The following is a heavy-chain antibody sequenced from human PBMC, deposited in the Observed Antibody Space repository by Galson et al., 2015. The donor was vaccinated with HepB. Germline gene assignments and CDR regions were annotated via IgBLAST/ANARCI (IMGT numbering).Heavy chain of an antibody. Sequence: LSLTCTVSGGSISSYYWSWIRQPPGKGLEWIGYIYYSGSTNYNPSLKSRVTISVDTSKNQFSLKLSSVTAADTAVYYCARHNPYCSSTSCYAFDYWGQGTLVTVSS. J-gene: IGHJ4*02. CDR3: ARHNPYCSSTSCYAFDY. V-gene: IGHV4-59*08. D-gene: IGHD2-2*01. CDR2: IYYSGST. CDR1: GGSISSYY.